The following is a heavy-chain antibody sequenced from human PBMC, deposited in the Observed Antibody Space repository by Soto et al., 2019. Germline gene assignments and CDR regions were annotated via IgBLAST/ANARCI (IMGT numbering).Heavy chain of an antibody. CDR2: IDPSDSYT. CDR1: GYSFTSYW. D-gene: IGHD3-22*01. CDR3: ARERVTMIVAVQEYSGMDV. Sequence: GESLKISCKGSGYSFTSYWISWVRQMPGKGLEWMGRIDPSDSYTNYSPSFQGHVTISADKSISTAYLQWSSLKASDTAMYYCARERVTMIVAVQEYSGMDVWGQGTTVTVSS. J-gene: IGHJ6*02. V-gene: IGHV5-10-1*01.